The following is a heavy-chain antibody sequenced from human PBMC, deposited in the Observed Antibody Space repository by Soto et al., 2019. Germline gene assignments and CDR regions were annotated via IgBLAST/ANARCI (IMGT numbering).Heavy chain of an antibody. D-gene: IGHD2-15*01. CDR1: GFTFSNAW. CDR3: TTSRSPGRFDY. J-gene: IGHJ4*02. Sequence: GGSLRLSCAASGFTFSNAWMSWVRQAPGKGLEWVGRIKSKTDGRTTDYAAPVKGRFTISRDDSKNTLYLQMNSLKTEDTAVYYCTTSRSPGRFDYGGRGTLVTVSS. V-gene: IGHV3-15*01. CDR2: IKSKTDGRTT.